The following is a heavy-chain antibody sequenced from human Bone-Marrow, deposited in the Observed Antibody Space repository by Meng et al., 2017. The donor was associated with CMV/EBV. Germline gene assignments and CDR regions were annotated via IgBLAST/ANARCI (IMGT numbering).Heavy chain of an antibody. CDR3: ARVSRGWNDY. CDR1: GFIFSDFY. Sequence: GGSLRLSCAASGFIFSDFYMSWIRQAPGKRLEWIAHISSGGSTKYHADSVKGRFTISRDNAKNSLYLQMNSLRAEDTAVYYCARVSRGWNDYWGQGTLVTVSS. V-gene: IGHV3-11*04. CDR2: ISSGGSTK. J-gene: IGHJ4*02. D-gene: IGHD1-1*01.